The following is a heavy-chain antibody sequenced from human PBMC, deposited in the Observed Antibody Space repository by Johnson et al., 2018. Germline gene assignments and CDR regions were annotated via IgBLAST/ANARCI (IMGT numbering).Heavy chain of an antibody. CDR3: ARDFDFVRESFHYDAFDV. CDR1: VFTFSDYY. V-gene: IGHV3-11*04. CDR2: ISNDDGIV. J-gene: IGHJ3*01. Sequence: QVQLVESGGGLVKPGGSLRLSCAASVFTFSDYYMNWIRQAPGKGLEWVSSISNDDGIVHYADSVKGRFTISRDNAKKSLSLQMNNLRAEDTAVYYCARDFDFVRESFHYDAFDVWGQGTRITVSS. D-gene: IGHD3-16*02.